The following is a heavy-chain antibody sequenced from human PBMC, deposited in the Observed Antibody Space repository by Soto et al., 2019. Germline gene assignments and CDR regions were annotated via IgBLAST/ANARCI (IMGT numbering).Heavy chain of an antibody. CDR2: IYSGGST. J-gene: IGHJ3*01. V-gene: IGHV3-53*01. CDR1: GFIVSSYY. D-gene: IGHD6-19*01. CDR3: AKSGGNGWFADAFDV. Sequence: EVQLVESGGGLIQPGGSLRLSCAGSGFIVSSYYMSWVRQAPGKGLAWISVIYSGGSTYYADSVKGRFTISRDNSENTLYLQLNSLRAEDTAVYYCAKSGGNGWFADAFDVWGQGTMVTVSS.